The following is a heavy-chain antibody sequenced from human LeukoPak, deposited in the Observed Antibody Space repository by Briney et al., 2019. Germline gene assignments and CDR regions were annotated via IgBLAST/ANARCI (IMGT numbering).Heavy chain of an antibody. CDR3: ARRGYSGYSPLDS. CDR1: GHNFTYYW. V-gene: IGHV5-51*01. D-gene: IGHD5-12*01. Sequence: GESLKISCRASGHNFTYYWIAWVRQLPGKGLEWVGIIHPSDSETQYSPSFQGQVTISADNSITTAYLQWSSLKASDTAIYYCARRGYSGYSPLDSWGQGTLVFVSS. CDR2: IHPSDSET. J-gene: IGHJ4*02.